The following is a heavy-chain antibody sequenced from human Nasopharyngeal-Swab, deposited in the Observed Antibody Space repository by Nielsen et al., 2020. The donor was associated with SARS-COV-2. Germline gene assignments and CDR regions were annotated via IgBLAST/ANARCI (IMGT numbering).Heavy chain of an antibody. CDR3: ARSTSSIAVAVNFDY. D-gene: IGHD6-19*01. Sequence: SGPTLAHPPQPLTLTCTFSGFSLSTSGMSVSWIRQPPGKALEWLELIDWDDDKYYSTSLKTRLTISKDTSNNQVVLTMTNMDPVDTSTYYCARSTSSIAVAVNFDYWGQGTLVTVSS. J-gene: IGHJ4*02. CDR2: IDWDDDK. CDR1: GFSLSTSGMS. V-gene: IGHV2-70*01.